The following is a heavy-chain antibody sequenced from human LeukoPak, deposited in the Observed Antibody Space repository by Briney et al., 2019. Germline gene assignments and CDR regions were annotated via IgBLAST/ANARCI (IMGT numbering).Heavy chain of an antibody. V-gene: IGHV3-21*01. CDR1: GFTFSSYG. CDR3: ARDLGDTYAFDI. J-gene: IGHJ3*02. CDR2: ISGSGGST. Sequence: GRSLRLSCAASGFTFSSYGMHWVRQAPGKGLEWVSAISGSGGSTYYADSVKGRFTISRDNAKNSLYLQMNSLRAEDTAVYYCARDLGDTYAFDIWGQGTMVTVSS. D-gene: IGHD3-16*01.